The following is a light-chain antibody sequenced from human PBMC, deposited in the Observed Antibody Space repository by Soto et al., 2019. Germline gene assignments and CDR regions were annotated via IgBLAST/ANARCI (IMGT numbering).Light chain of an antibody. V-gene: IGKV3-15*01. CDR2: GAS. CDR3: QQYNKWPLFT. CDR1: QSISSK. J-gene: IGKJ3*01. Sequence: IVMTQSPATLSVSPGQRATLSCRASQSISSKLAWYQQRPGQAPRLLIYGASTRATGVPARFSGSGSGTDFVLTISSLQSEDFAIYYCQQYNKWPLFTFGPGTRVDI.